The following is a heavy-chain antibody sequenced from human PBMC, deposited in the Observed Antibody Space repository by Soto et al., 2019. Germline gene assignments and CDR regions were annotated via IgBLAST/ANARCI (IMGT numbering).Heavy chain of an antibody. Sequence: GASVKVSCKASGYTFTGYYMHWVRQAPGQGLEWMGWINPNSGGTNYAQKFQGWVTMTRDTSISTAYMELSRLRSDDTAVYYCASDVGYCSGSSCYSRFSWFDPWGQGTLVTVSS. CDR2: INPNSGGT. CDR1: GYTFTGYY. D-gene: IGHD2-15*01. J-gene: IGHJ5*02. V-gene: IGHV1-2*04. CDR3: ASDVGYCSGSSCYSRFSWFDP.